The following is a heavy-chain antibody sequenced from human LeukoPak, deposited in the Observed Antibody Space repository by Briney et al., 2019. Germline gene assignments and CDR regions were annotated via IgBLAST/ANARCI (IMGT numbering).Heavy chain of an antibody. CDR2: IYYSGST. V-gene: IGHV4-59*02. Sequence: SETLSLTCTVSGGSVSGYYLSWIRQPPGKGLEWIGYIYYSGSTSYSPSLKRRVTISLDTSNNQYSLKLSSMTAADTAVYYCARDLDYVFDYWGEGRLVTVAS. CDR1: GGSVSGYY. J-gene: IGHJ4*02. D-gene: IGHD4-17*01. CDR3: ARDLDYVFDY.